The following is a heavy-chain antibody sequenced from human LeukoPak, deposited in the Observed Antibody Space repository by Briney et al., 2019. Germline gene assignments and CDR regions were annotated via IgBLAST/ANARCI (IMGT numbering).Heavy chain of an antibody. CDR1: GFTFTSSA. V-gene: IGHV1-58*01. CDR3: ARDMTPWYSSSPFSYMDV. Sequence: SVKVSCKASGFTFTSSAVQWVRQARGQRLEWIGWIVVGSGNTNYAQKFQERVTITRDMSTSTAYMELSSLRSDDTAVYYCARDMTPWYSSSPFSYMDVWGKGTTVTVSS. D-gene: IGHD6-13*01. CDR2: IVVGSGNT. J-gene: IGHJ6*03.